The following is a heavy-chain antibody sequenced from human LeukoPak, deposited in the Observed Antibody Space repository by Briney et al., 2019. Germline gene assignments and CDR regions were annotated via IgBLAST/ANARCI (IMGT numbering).Heavy chain of an antibody. V-gene: IGHV3-30*03. J-gene: IGHJ4*02. CDR2: IASDGGAK. D-gene: IGHD6-19*01. Sequence: GTSLRLSCVASGFSFSNHGMHWVRQAPGKGLEWESVIASDGGAKFYADSVKGRFTLSRDNPKNMFFLQMNLLTVEDTAIYYCAREATWGQWYFDHWGQGTPVTVSS. CDR3: AREATWGQWYFDH. CDR1: GFSFSNHG.